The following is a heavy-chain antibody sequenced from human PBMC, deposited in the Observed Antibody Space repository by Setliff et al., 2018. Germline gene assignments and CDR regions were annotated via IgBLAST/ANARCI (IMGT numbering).Heavy chain of an antibody. CDR3: ARGRERDYNFWSGYYTYYYYGMDV. Sequence: ASVKVSCKAPGYTFTSYDINWVRQATGQGLEWMGWMNPNSGNTGYAQKFQGRVTMTRNTSISTAYMELSSLRSEDTAVYYCARGRERDYNFWSGYYTYYYYGMDVWGQGTTVTV. D-gene: IGHD3-3*01. CDR2: MNPNSGNT. J-gene: IGHJ6*02. CDR1: GYTFTSYD. V-gene: IGHV1-8*02.